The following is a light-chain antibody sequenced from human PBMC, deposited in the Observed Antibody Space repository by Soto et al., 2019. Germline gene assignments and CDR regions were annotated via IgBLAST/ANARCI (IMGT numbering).Light chain of an antibody. CDR1: SGHSNYD. Sequence: QSVLTQSPSASASLGASVKLTCTLSSGHSNYDIAWHQQQPEKGPRYLMKLNSDGRHSKGDGVPDRFSGSSSGAERYLTISRLQSEDEADYYCQNWDTGIRVFGGGTKVTVL. J-gene: IGLJ2*01. CDR2: LNSDGRH. V-gene: IGLV4-69*01. CDR3: QNWDTGIRV.